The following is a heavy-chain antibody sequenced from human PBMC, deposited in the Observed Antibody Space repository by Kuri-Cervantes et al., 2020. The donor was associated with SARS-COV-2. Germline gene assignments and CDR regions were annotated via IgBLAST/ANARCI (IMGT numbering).Heavy chain of an antibody. J-gene: IGHJ4*02. D-gene: IGHD4-23*01. Sequence: ASVKVSCKASGYTFSTYDINWVRQASGQGLEWMGWMNPDTGNSGHAQNFQGRVTMTEDTSTDTAYMELSSLRSEDTAVYYCAVGDYGGNYPLGSHWGQGTLVTVSS. CDR2: MNPDTGNS. V-gene: IGHV1-8*02. CDR3: AVGDYGGNYPLGSH. CDR1: GYTFSTYD.